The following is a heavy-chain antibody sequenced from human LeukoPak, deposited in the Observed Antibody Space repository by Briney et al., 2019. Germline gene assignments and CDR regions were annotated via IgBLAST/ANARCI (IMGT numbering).Heavy chain of an antibody. V-gene: IGHV3-30*03. D-gene: IGHD6-13*01. CDR2: ISYDGSNK. Sequence: PGGSLRLSCAASGFTFSSYGMHWVRQAPGKGLEWVAVISYDGSNKYYADSVKGRFTISRDNSKNTLYLQMNSLRAEDTAVYYCARGGKYIAAAGGYWGQGTLVTVSS. J-gene: IGHJ4*02. CDR1: GFTFSSYG. CDR3: ARGGKYIAAAGGY.